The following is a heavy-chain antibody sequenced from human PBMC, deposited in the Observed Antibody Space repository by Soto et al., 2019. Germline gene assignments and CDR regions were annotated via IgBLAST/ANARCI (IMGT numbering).Heavy chain of an antibody. J-gene: IGHJ6*02. CDR2: ISGSGGST. CDR1: GFTFSSYA. D-gene: IGHD4-17*01. Sequence: GGSLRLSCAASGFTFSSYAMSWVRLAPGKGLEWVSAISGSGGSTYYADSVKGRFTISRDNSKNTLYLQMNSLRAEDTAVYYCAKDLYGGKVLYGMDVWGQGTTVTVSS. V-gene: IGHV3-23*01. CDR3: AKDLYGGKVLYGMDV.